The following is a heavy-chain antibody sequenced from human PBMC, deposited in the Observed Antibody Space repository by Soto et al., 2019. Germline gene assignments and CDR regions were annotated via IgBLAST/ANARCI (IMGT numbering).Heavy chain of an antibody. Sequence: GGSLRLSCEASGFTFSTYAMNWVRQAPGKGLESVSSITGSGDNTYYADSVKGRFTISRDNAKNTLYLQMNSLRAEDTAVYYCARGDTVVGKERTYSGQGTLVIVSS. CDR2: ITGSGDNT. J-gene: IGHJ4*02. D-gene: IGHD1-26*01. CDR3: ARGDTVVGKERTY. V-gene: IGHV3-23*01. CDR1: GFTFSTYA.